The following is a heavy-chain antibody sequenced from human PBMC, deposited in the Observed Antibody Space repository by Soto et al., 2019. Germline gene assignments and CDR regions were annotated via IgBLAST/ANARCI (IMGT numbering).Heavy chain of an antibody. J-gene: IGHJ4*02. Sequence: GGSLSLSCAASGFTFSGYGMHWVRQAPGKGLEWVAVISYDGSNKYYADSVKGRFTISRDNSKNTLYLQMNSLRAEDTAVYYCAKAVGVATIPVRIVVVVAATPIDYWGQGTLVTVSS. CDR1: GFTFSGYG. CDR3: AKAVGVATIPVRIVVVVAATPIDY. CDR2: ISYDGSNK. D-gene: IGHD2-15*01. V-gene: IGHV3-30*18.